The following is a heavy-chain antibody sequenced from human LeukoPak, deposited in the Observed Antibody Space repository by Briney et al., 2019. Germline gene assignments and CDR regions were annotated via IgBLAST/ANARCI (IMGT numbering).Heavy chain of an antibody. CDR3: ARGRGSTSYYYMDV. CDR2: MNPNSGNT. V-gene: IGHV1-8*01. J-gene: IGHJ6*03. D-gene: IGHD2-2*01. Sequence: ASVKVSCKASGYTFTSNDINWVRQATGQGLEWMGWMNPNSGNTGYAQKFQDRVTITRDTSISTAYMELSSLRSEDTAVYYCARGRGSTSYYYMDVWGKGTTVTVSS. CDR1: GYTFTSND.